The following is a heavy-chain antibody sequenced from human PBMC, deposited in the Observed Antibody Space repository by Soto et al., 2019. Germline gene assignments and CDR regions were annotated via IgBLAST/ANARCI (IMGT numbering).Heavy chain of an antibody. Sequence: GXSVKVSCKASGYTFTGYYMHWVRQAPGQGLEWMGWINPNSGGTNYAQKFQGRVTMTRDTSISTAYMELSRLRSDDTAVYYCARDGSGYRGYDWDYYGMDVWGQGTTVTVSS. J-gene: IGHJ6*02. CDR2: INPNSGGT. D-gene: IGHD5-12*01. CDR1: GYTFTGYY. V-gene: IGHV1-2*02. CDR3: ARDGSGYRGYDWDYYGMDV.